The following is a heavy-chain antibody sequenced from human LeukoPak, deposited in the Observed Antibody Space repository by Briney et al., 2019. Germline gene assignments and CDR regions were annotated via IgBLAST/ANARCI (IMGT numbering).Heavy chain of an antibody. D-gene: IGHD1-14*01. J-gene: IGHJ4*02. Sequence: PSETLSLTCAIYGESFSTYYCNWMRQPPGRGLEWIAEISQYEGTKYNPSLVSRVTISLDTSNNQCSLRLNSVTAADTAVYFCARGRDHAELGYWGQGTQVTVSS. CDR3: ARGRDHAELGY. CDR2: ISQYEGT. V-gene: IGHV4-34*01. CDR1: GESFSTYY.